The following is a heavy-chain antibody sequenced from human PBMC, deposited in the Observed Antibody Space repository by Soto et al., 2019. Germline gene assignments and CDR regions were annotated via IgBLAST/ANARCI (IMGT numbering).Heavy chain of an antibody. V-gene: IGHV1-69*02. CDR2: IIPILGIA. J-gene: IGHJ4*02. CDR1: GGTFSSYT. Sequence: QVQLVQSGAEVKKPGSSVKVSCKASGGTFSSYTISWVRQAPGQGLEWMGRIIPILGIANYAQKFQGRVTITADKSTSTAYMELSSLRSEDTAVYYCAREDILTGYYKGDYWGQGTLVTVSS. D-gene: IGHD3-9*01. CDR3: AREDILTGYYKGDY.